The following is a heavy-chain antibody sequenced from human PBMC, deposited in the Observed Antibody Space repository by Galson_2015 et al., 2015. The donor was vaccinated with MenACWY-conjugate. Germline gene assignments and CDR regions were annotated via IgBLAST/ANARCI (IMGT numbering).Heavy chain of an antibody. CDR1: GFTFSSYA. V-gene: IGHV3-30*04. CDR2: ISYDGSNK. CDR3: AREDYSDY. J-gene: IGHJ4*02. Sequence: SLRLSCAASGFTFSSYAMHWVRQAPGKGLEWVAVISYDGSNKYYADSVKGRFTISRDNSKNTLYLQMNSLRAEDTAVYYCAREDYSDYRAREPWSPSPQ.